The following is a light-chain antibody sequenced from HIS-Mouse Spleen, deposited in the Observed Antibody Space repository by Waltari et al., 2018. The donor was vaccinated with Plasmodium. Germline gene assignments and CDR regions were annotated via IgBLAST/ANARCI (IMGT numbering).Light chain of an antibody. V-gene: IGKV1-6*01. CDR1: QGIRND. J-gene: IGKJ2*01. CDR3: LQDYNYPYT. CDR2: AAS. Sequence: AIQMTQSPSSLSAPVGDRVTITCRASQGIRNDLVWYQQKPGKAPKLLISAASSLQSGVPSRFSGSGSGTDFTLTISSLQPEDFATYYCLQDYNYPYTFGQGTKLEIK.